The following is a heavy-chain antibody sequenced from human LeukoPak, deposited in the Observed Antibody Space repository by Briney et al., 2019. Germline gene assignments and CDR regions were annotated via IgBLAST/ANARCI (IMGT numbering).Heavy chain of an antibody. J-gene: IGHJ5*02. Sequence: ASVKVSCKASGYTFTGYYMHWVRQAPGQGLEWMGWINPNSGGTNYAQKFQGRVTMTRDTSISTAYMELSRLRSDDTAVYYCARLSRYSGSYSWFDPWGQGTLVTVSS. V-gene: IGHV1-2*02. D-gene: IGHD1-26*01. CDR2: INPNSGGT. CDR3: ARLSRYSGSYSWFDP. CDR1: GYTFTGYY.